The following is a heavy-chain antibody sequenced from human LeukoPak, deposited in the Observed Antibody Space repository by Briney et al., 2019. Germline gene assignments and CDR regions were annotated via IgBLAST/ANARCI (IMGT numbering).Heavy chain of an antibody. J-gene: IGHJ4*02. CDR3: ARAPYGYNLAFDY. CDR1: GGSISSYY. Sequence: SETLSLTCTVSGGSISSYYWSWIRQPPGKGLEWIGYIYYSGSTNYNPSLKSRVTISVDTSKNQFSLKLSSVTAADTAVYYCARAPYGYNLAFDYWGQGTLVTVSS. CDR2: IYYSGST. V-gene: IGHV4-59*01. D-gene: IGHD5-24*01.